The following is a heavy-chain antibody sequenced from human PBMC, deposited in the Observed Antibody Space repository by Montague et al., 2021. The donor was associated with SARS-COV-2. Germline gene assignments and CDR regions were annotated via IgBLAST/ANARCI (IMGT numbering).Heavy chain of an antibody. CDR2: IYDSGSA. J-gene: IGHJ5*02. CDR3: ARAYCGGDCHVGP. Sequence: SETLSLTCTVYVGSISNYYWTWIRQPPGKGLEWIGYIYDSGSANYNPSLKSRSTISVDTSNNQFSLRLSPVTAADTAVYYCARAYCGGDCHVGPWGQGILVTVSS. CDR1: VGSISNYY. D-gene: IGHD2-21*02. V-gene: IGHV4-59*01.